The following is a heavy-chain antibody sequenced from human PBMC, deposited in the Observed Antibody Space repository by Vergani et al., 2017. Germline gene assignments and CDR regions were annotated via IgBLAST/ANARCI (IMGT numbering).Heavy chain of an antibody. V-gene: IGHV3-7*01. Sequence: AASGFLFSDYWLNWVRQSPGGGLEWVANIKQDGSEEFYVDSVKGRFTISRDNAKNSVFLQINGLRAEDTAVYYCARGYKYDNSGYYYYLPDYWGQGTLVTVSS. J-gene: IGHJ4*02. CDR2: IKQDGSEE. D-gene: IGHD3-22*01. CDR3: ARGYKYDNSGYYYYLPDY. CDR1: GFLFSDYW.